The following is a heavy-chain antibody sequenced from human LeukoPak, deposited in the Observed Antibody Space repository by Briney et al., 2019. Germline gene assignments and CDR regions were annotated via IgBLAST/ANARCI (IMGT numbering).Heavy chain of an antibody. V-gene: IGHV1-18*01. CDR1: GYTFTSYG. J-gene: IGHJ4*02. CDR3: ARDKTYYYDSSVPDY. D-gene: IGHD3-22*01. CDR2: ISAYNGNT. Sequence: ASVKVSCKASGYTFTSYGISWVRQAPGQGLEWMGWISAYNGNTNYAQKLQGRVTMTTDTSTSTAYMELRSLRSDDTAVYYCARDKTYYYDSSVPDYWGQGTLVTVSS.